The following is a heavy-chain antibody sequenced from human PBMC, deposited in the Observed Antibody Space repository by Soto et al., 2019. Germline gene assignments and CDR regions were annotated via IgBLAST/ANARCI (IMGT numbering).Heavy chain of an antibody. CDR2: ISSSSSYI. CDR1: GFTFSSYS. V-gene: IGHV3-21*01. J-gene: IGHJ4*02. CDR3: EIDEYFGRTSCYFNY. D-gene: IGHD2-2*01. Sequence: GGSLRLSCAASGFTFSSYSMNWVRQAPGKGLEWVSSISSSSSYIYYADSVKGRVTISRDNAKNSLYLQMSSLRAEDTAVYYWEIDEYFGRTSCYFNYWGQGTLVTVSS.